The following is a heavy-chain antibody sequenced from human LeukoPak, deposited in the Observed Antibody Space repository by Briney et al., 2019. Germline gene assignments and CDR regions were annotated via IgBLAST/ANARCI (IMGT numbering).Heavy chain of an antibody. Sequence: SETLSLTCAVYGGXFSGYYCSWIRQPPGKGLKWIGEINHSGSTNYNPSLKSRVTISVDTSKNQFSLKLSSVTAADTAVYYCARGGEYGSGSYYKYWGQGTLVTVSS. J-gene: IGHJ4*02. V-gene: IGHV4-34*01. CDR1: GGXFSGYY. CDR3: ARGGEYGSGSYYKY. D-gene: IGHD3-10*01. CDR2: INHSGST.